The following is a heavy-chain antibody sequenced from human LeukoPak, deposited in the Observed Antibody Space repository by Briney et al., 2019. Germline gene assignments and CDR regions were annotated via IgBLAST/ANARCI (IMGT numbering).Heavy chain of an antibody. Sequence: TSETLSLTCAVYGVSFSGYYWSWLRQPPGKGLEWIGEINHSGSTNYNPSLKSRVTISVDTSKNQFSLKLSSVTAADTAVYYCARRNYGSGSLDYWGQGTLVTVSS. CDR1: GVSFSGYY. CDR2: INHSGST. V-gene: IGHV4-34*01. D-gene: IGHD3-10*01. CDR3: ARRNYGSGSLDY. J-gene: IGHJ4*02.